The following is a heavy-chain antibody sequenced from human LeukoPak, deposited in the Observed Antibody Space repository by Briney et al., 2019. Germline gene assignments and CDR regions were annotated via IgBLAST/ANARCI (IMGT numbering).Heavy chain of an antibody. J-gene: IGHJ4*02. Sequence: PSETLSLTCTVSGASISSYYWSWIRQPPGKGLEWIGYIFHSGSTNYNPSPKSRVTISVDTSKNQLSLKLSSVTAADTAVYYCARGAPGGNDYGDYWGQGTLVTVSS. V-gene: IGHV4-59*01. CDR3: ARGAPGGNDYGDY. CDR1: GASISSYY. CDR2: IFHSGST.